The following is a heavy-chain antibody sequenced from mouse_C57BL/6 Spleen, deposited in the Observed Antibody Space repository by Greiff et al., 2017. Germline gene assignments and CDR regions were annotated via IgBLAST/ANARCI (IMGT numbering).Heavy chain of an antibody. CDR3: TRQDDGYSFDY. CDR1: GFTFSSYA. V-gene: IGHV5-9-1*02. CDR2: ISSGGDYI. J-gene: IGHJ2*01. D-gene: IGHD2-3*01. Sequence: EVKLQESGEGLVKPGGSLKLSCAASGFTFSSYAMSWVRQTPEKRLEWVAYISSGGDYIYYADTVKGRFTISRDNARNTLYLQMSSLKSEDTAMYYCTRQDDGYSFDYWGQGTTLTVAS.